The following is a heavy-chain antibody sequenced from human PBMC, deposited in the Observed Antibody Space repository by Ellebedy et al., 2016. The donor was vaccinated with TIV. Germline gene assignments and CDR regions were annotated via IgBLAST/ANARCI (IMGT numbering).Heavy chain of an antibody. Sequence: GGSLRLSCAASGFTFSNYWMHWVRQAPGKGLVWVSHINSDGSGTIYADSVEGRFTISRDNAKNTLYLQMNSLRAEDTAVYYCASDGSYGDYLSPTHAFSFWGHGTMVTVSS. V-gene: IGHV3-74*01. CDR1: GFTFSNYW. CDR2: INSDGSGT. D-gene: IGHD4-17*01. J-gene: IGHJ3*01. CDR3: ASDGSYGDYLSPTHAFSF.